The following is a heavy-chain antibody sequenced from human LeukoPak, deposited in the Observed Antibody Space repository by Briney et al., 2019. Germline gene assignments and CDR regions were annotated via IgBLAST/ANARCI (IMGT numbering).Heavy chain of an antibody. D-gene: IGHD3-16*01. V-gene: IGHV3-30*18. CDR3: AKVPVSFYGGSYYFDY. J-gene: IGHJ4*02. CDR2: ISHDVNNK. CDR1: GFTFSSYG. Sequence: PGGSLRLSCAASGFTFSSYGMHWVRLAPGKGLEWVAFISHDVNNKYYADSVKGRFTISRDNSKSALYLQMDSLRAEDTAVYYCAKVPVSFYGGSYYFDYWGQGTLVTVSS.